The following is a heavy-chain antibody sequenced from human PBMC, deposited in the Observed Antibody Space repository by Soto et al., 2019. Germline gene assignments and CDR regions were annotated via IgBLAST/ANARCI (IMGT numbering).Heavy chain of an antibody. CDR3: SRSPEVGVRGAY. CDR2: ITVGSSHI. D-gene: IGHD3-16*01. Sequence: PGGSLGLSCAVSGFPFSAYNINWVRQAPGKGLEWVSSITVGSSHIYQPNSMKGRFTISRDDAKNSVYLQIDSLRDEDTALYYCSRSPEVGVRGAYWGQGTLVTVSS. J-gene: IGHJ4*02. V-gene: IGHV3-21*01. CDR1: GFPFSAYN.